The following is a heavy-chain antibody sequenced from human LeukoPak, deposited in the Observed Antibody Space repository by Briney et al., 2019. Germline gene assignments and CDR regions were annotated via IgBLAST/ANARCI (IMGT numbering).Heavy chain of an antibody. Sequence: SVKVSCKASGYTFTSYAMNWVRQAPGQGLEWMGGIIPIFGTASYAQKFQGRVTMTRDTSTSTVYMELSSLRSEDTAVYYCASDILTGYSSGYWGQGTLVTVSS. D-gene: IGHD3-9*01. CDR2: IIPIFGTA. V-gene: IGHV1-69*05. CDR1: GYTFTSYA. J-gene: IGHJ4*02. CDR3: ASDILTGYSSGY.